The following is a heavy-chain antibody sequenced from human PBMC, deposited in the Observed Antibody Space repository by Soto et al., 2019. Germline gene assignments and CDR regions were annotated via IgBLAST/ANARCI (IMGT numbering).Heavy chain of an antibody. V-gene: IGHV3-23*01. CDR1: GFTFSSYA. J-gene: IGHJ4*02. CDR3: AKRTLPSSSSDY. CDR2: ISGSGGST. Sequence: GGSLRLYYAASGFTFSSYAMSWVRQAPGKGLEWVSAISGSGGSTYYADSVKGRFTISRDNSKNTLYLQMNSLRAEDTAVYYCAKRTLPSSSSDYWGQGTLVTVSS. D-gene: IGHD6-6*01.